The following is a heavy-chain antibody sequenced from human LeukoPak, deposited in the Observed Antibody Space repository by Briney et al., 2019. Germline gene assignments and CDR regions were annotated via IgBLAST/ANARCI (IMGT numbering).Heavy chain of an antibody. Sequence: GGSLRLSCAASGFTFSSYSMNWVRQAPGKGLEWVSYISSSSSTIYYADSVKGRFTISRDNAKNSLYLQMNSLRAEDTAVYYCARPYDSSGYYGDFDYWGQGTLVTVSS. J-gene: IGHJ4*02. CDR1: GFTFSSYS. CDR2: ISSSSSTI. D-gene: IGHD3-22*01. CDR3: ARPYDSSGYYGDFDY. V-gene: IGHV3-48*01.